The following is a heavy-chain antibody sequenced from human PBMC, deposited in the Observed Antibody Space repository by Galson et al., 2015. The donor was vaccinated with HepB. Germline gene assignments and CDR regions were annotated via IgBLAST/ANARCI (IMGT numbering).Heavy chain of an antibody. V-gene: IGHV3-30*04. D-gene: IGHD3-10*01. Sequence: SLRLSCAASGFTFSSYAMHWVRQAPGKGLEWVAVISYDGSNKYYADSVKGRSTISRDNSKNTLYLQMNSLRAEDTAVYYCTGSGSYELQHWGQGTLVTVSS. J-gene: IGHJ1*01. CDR2: ISYDGSNK. CDR1: GFTFSSYA. CDR3: TGSGSYELQH.